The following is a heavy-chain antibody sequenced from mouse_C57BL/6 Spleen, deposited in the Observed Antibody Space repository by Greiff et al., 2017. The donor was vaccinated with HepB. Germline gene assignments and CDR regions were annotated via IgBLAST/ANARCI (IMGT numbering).Heavy chain of an antibody. D-gene: IGHD1-1*01. J-gene: IGHJ4*01. V-gene: IGHV1-80*01. CDR2: IYPGDGDT. CDR3: AREGSSSPLAMDY. CDR1: GYAFSSYW. Sequence: QVQLQQSGAELVKPGASVKISCKASGYAFSSYWMNWVKQRPGKGLEWIGQIYPGDGDTNYNGKFKGKATLTADKSSSTAYMQLSSLTSEDSAVYFCAREGSSSPLAMDYWGQGTSVTVSS.